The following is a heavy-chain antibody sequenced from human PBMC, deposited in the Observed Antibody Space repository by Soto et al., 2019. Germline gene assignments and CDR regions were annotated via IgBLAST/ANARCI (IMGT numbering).Heavy chain of an antibody. Sequence: PSETLSLTCAVYGRSFSGYYWSWIRQPPGKGLEWIGEINHSGSTNYNPSLKSRVTISVDTSKNQFSLKLSSVTAADTAVYYCATSRTNYYFDYWGQGTLVTVSS. CDR1: GRSFSGYY. V-gene: IGHV4-34*01. CDR2: INHSGST. J-gene: IGHJ4*02. CDR3: ATSRTNYYFDY. D-gene: IGHD2-2*01.